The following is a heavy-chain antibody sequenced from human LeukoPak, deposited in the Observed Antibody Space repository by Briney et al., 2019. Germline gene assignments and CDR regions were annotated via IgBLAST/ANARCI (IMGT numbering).Heavy chain of an antibody. CDR2: INPNSGGT. D-gene: IGHD1-26*01. Sequence: ASVKVSCKASGCTFTGYYMHWVRQAPGQGLEWMGWINPNSGGTNYAQKFQGRVTMTRDTSISTAYMELSRLRSDDTAVYYCAREYSGSYYYYYGMDVWGQGTTVTVSS. J-gene: IGHJ6*02. CDR3: AREYSGSYYYYYGMDV. CDR1: GCTFTGYY. V-gene: IGHV1-2*02.